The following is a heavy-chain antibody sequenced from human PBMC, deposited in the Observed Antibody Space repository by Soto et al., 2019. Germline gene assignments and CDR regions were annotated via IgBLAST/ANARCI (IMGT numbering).Heavy chain of an antibody. CDR2: INHSGST. CDR1: GGSFSGYY. Sequence: PSETLSLTCAVYGGSFSGYYWSWIRQPPGKGLEWIGEINHSGSTNYNPSLKSRVTISVDTSKNQFSLKLSSVTAADTAVYYCARSIKGGAARWYYYYGMDVWGQGTTVTVSS. CDR3: ARSIKGGAARWYYYYGMDV. D-gene: IGHD6-6*01. J-gene: IGHJ6*02. V-gene: IGHV4-34*01.